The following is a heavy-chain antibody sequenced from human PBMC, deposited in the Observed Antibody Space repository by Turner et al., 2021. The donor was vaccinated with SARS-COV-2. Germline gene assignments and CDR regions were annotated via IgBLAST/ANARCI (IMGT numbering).Heavy chain of an antibody. J-gene: IGHJ4*02. V-gene: IGHV1-69*01. CDR1: AGPFSTYA. CDR3: ERGGGGGSSWPKDFDY. Sequence: QVHLFQSGAEVKKPGSSVKVSCKASAGPFSTYAITWVRQAPGQGLEWMGGISTNLGTANYEKKFQGRVTINADESTSKAKMEQRSLRYEETDGNYWERGGGGGSSWPKDFDYWGQGTLVTVSS. D-gene: IGHD6-13*01. CDR2: ISTNLGTA.